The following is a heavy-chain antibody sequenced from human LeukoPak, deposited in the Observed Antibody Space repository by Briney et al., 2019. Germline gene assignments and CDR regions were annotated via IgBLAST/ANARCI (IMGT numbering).Heavy chain of an antibody. D-gene: IGHD1-26*01. CDR3: ARDKVGQEGYYYMDV. CDR2: IYSGGST. J-gene: IGHJ6*03. CDR1: GFTVSSNY. Sequence: GGSLRLSCAASGFTVSSNYMSWVRQAPGKGLEWVSVIYSGGSTYYADSVKGRFTISRDNSKNTLYLQLNSLRPEGTAVYYCARDKVGQEGYYYMDVWGKGTTVTVSS. V-gene: IGHV3-66*01.